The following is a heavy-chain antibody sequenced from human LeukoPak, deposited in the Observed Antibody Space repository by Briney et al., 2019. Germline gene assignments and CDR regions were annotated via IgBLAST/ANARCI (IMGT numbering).Heavy chain of an antibody. J-gene: IGHJ4*02. CDR2: IRYDGSNK. CDR3: ARTSGWWVHKYYFDY. V-gene: IGHV3-30*02. D-gene: IGHD2-15*01. Sequence: GGSLRLSCAASGFTFSSYGMHWVRQAPGKGLEWVAFIRYDGSNKDYADSVKGRFTISRDNAKNSLYLQMNSLRAEDTAVYYCARTSGWWVHKYYFDYWGQGTLVTVSS. CDR1: GFTFSSYG.